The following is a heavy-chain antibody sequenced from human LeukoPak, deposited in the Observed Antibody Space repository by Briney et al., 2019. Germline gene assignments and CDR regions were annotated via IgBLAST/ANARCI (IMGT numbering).Heavy chain of an antibody. CDR2: IYVDGRTT. Sequence: GGSLRLSCVASGFTFSNYWMHWVRQPPGKGLVWVSRIYVDGRTTNYADSVKGRFTISRDNAKNTVYLEMNSLSVEVTATYYCIRDFRSADLWGQGTLVTVTS. CDR1: GFTFSNYW. J-gene: IGHJ5*02. V-gene: IGHV3-74*01. CDR3: IRDFRSADL.